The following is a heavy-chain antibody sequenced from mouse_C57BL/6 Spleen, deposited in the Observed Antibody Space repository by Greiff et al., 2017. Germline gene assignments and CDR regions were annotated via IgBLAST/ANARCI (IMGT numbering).Heavy chain of an antibody. Sequence: EVKLEESGGGLVKPGGSLKLSCAASGFTFSSYAMSWVRQTPEKRLEWVATISDGGSHTYYPDNVKGRFTISRDNAKNNLYLQMSHLKSEDTAMYYCARGIYDGGFDYWGQGTTLTVSS. V-gene: IGHV5-4*03. J-gene: IGHJ2*01. D-gene: IGHD2-3*01. CDR2: ISDGGSHT. CDR3: ARGIYDGGFDY. CDR1: GFTFSSYA.